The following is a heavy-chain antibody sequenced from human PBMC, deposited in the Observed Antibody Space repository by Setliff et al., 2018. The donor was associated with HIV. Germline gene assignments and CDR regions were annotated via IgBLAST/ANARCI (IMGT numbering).Heavy chain of an antibody. Sequence: SEILSLTCSVTGDSVNNGGFFWNWIRQTPGKGLEWIGNVYYRGSTKYNPSLKSRVTLSVDTSKNQFDLKVNSVTAADTAVYYCARGTLNYLDYWGQGALVTVSS. CDR2: VYYRGST. V-gene: IGHV4-61*08. CDR3: ARGTLNYLDY. CDR1: GDSVNNGGFF. J-gene: IGHJ4*02. D-gene: IGHD2-8*01.